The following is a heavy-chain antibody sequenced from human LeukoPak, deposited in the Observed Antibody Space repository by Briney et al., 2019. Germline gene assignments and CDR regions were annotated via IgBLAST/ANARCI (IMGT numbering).Heavy chain of an antibody. CDR2: VSYDGNNK. D-gene: IGHD6-19*01. J-gene: IGHJ4*02. Sequence: GGSLRLSCAASGFTFSSYAMHWVRQAPGTGLEWVPVVSYDGNNKYYADSVQGRFTISRDNSKNTLYLQMNSLRAEDTAVYYCARDLNRIPVPEGYFDIWGQGTLVTVSS. CDR1: GFTFSSYA. V-gene: IGHV3-30-3*01. CDR3: ARDLNRIPVPEGYFDI.